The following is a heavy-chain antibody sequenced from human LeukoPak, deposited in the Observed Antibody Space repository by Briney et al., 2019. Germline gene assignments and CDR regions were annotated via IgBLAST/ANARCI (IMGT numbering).Heavy chain of an antibody. CDR3: AKDLHGGYSSDY. CDR2: IGYEGVHK. V-gene: IGHV3-30*02. Sequence: HPGGSLRLSCAASGFTFNNFGMHWVRQAPGKGLEWVSFIGYEGVHKYYADSVKGRYTISKDNSKATLYLQMNSLRPEDTAVYYRAKDLHGGYSSDYWGQGTLVTVFS. J-gene: IGHJ4*02. D-gene: IGHD4-23*01. CDR1: GFTFNNFG.